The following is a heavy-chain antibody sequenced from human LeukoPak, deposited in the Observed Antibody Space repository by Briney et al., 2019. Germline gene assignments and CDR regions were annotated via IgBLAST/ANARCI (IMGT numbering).Heavy chain of an antibody. D-gene: IGHD3-22*01. Sequence: SGGSLRLSCAASGFTFSSYAMSWVRQAPGKGLEWVSAISGSGGSTYYADSVKGRFTISRDNSKNTLYLQMNSLRAEDTAVYYCAKVTMIVVVITELNAFDIWGQGTMVTVSS. CDR3: AKVTMIVVVITELNAFDI. CDR1: GFTFSSYA. J-gene: IGHJ3*02. CDR2: ISGSGGST. V-gene: IGHV3-23*01.